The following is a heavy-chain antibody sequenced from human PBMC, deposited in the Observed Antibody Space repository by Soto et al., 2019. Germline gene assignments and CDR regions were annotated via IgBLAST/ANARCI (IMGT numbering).Heavy chain of an antibody. V-gene: IGHV4-34*01. CDR1: GGSFSGYY. J-gene: IGHJ6*02. CDR3: ARYLAPPRRRNSSGWYRHYYYGMDV. CDR2: INHSGST. D-gene: IGHD6-19*01. Sequence: SETLSLTCAVYGGSFSGYYWSWIRQPPGKGLEWIGEINHSGSTNYNPSLKSRVTISVDTSKNQFSLKLSSGTAADTAVYYCARYLAPPRRRNSSGWYRHYYYGMDVWGQGTTVTVS.